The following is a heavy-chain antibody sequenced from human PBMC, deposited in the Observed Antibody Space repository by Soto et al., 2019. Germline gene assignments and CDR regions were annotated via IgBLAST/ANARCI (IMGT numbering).Heavy chain of an antibody. CDR2: INPNSGGT. D-gene: IGHD1-7*01. CDR1: GYTFTGYY. CDR3: ALNWKYGLYYYYGMDV. Sequence: ASVKVSCKASGYTFTGYYMHWVRQAPGQGLEWMGWINPNSGGTNYAQKFQGRVTMTRDTSISTAYMELSRLRSDDTAVYYCALNWKYGLYYYYGMDVWGQGTTVTVSS. J-gene: IGHJ6*02. V-gene: IGHV1-2*02.